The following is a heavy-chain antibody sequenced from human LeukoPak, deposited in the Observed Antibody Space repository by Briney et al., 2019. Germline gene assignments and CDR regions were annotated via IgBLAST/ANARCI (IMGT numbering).Heavy chain of an antibody. CDR3: ARDSMGYYDSSGYYYFDY. Sequence: GGSLRHSCAASGFTFSSYWMHWVRQAPGKGLVWVSRINSDGSSTSYADSVKGRFTISRDNAKNTLYLQMNSLRAEDTAVYYCARDSMGYYDSSGYYYFDYWGQGTLVTVSS. CDR1: GFTFSSYW. D-gene: IGHD3-22*01. V-gene: IGHV3-74*01. CDR2: INSDGSST. J-gene: IGHJ4*02.